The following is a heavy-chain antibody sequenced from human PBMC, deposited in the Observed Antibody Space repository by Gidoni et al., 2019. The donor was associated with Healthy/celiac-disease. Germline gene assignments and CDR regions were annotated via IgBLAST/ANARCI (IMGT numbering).Heavy chain of an antibody. V-gene: IGHV3-66*02. Sequence: EVQLVESGGGLVQPGGSLRLSCAASGFTVSSNYMSWGRQAPGKGLEWVSVMYSGGSTYYADSVKGRFTISRDNSKNTLYLQMNSLRAEDTAVYYCARDLMGLWFGELSGMDVWGQGTTVTVSS. D-gene: IGHD3-10*01. J-gene: IGHJ6*02. CDR3: ARDLMGLWFGELSGMDV. CDR1: GFTVSSNY. CDR2: MYSGGST.